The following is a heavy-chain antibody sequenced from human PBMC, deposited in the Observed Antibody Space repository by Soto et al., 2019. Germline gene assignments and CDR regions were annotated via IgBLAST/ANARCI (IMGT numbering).Heavy chain of an antibody. J-gene: IGHJ4*03. CDR3: ARRHGYSYGYVDF. Sequence: GESLKISCQGSGFNFPTSWTGLVRQTPGKGLEWIGIIHPSDSDIAYMPTFEGRVIISADNSISTAYLQWTSLQASDTAKYFCARRHGYSYGYVDFWGQGTLVTVSS. V-gene: IGHV5-51*01. CDR1: GFNFPTSW. CDR2: IHPSDSDI. D-gene: IGHD5-18*01.